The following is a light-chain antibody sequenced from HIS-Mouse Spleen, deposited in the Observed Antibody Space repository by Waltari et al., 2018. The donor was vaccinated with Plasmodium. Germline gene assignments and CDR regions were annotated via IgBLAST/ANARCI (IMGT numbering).Light chain of an antibody. V-gene: IGLV8-61*01. J-gene: IGLJ2*01. CDR2: STN. CDR1: SGSLPTRYY. CDR3: VLYMGSGTVV. Sequence: QTVVTQEPSFPVSPGGTVTLPCALSSGSLPTRYYPRWYQQTPGQAPRTLIYSTNTRSSGVPDRFSGSILGNKAALTITGAQADDESDYYCVLYMGSGTVVFGGGTKLTVL.